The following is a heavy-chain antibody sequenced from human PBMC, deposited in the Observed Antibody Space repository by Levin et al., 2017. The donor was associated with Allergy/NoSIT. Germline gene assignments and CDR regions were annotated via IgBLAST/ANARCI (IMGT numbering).Heavy chain of an antibody. CDR3: AEDLGSVSCYEPYCYMDV. V-gene: IGHV4-61*02. D-gene: IGHD5-12*01. CDR1: GVSISRGFYY. Sequence: SETLSLTCSVSGVSISRGFYYWSWIRQPAGVGLEWIGRIYVTGSTTYSPSLKSRITISLDRYKAQVPLKINSVTAADTAVYYCAEDLGSVSCYEPYCYMDVWGKGTTVTVSS. J-gene: IGHJ6*03. CDR2: IYVTGST.